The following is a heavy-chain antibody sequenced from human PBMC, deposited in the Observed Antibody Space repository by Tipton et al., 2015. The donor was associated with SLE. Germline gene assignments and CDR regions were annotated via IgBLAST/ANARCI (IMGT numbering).Heavy chain of an antibody. D-gene: IGHD6-13*01. Sequence: SLRLSCAASGFTFDDYAMHWVRQAPGKGLEWVSGISWNSGSIGYADSVKGRFTISRDNAKNSLYLQMNSLRAEDTALYYCAKVPDSSPPIWGQGTMVPVS. CDR1: GFTFDDYA. CDR3: AKVPDSSPPI. CDR2: ISWNSGSI. J-gene: IGHJ3*02. V-gene: IGHV3-9*01.